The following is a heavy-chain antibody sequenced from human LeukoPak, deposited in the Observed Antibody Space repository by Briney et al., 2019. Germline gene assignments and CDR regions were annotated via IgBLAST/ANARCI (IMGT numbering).Heavy chain of an antibody. CDR2: MNPNSGNT. Sequence: ASVKVSCKASGYTFTSYDINWVRQATGQGLEWMGWMNPNSGNTGYAQKFQGRVTMTRNTSISTAYMELNSLRSEDTVVYYCAREGSSSSGIDYWGQGTLVTVSS. J-gene: IGHJ4*02. V-gene: IGHV1-8*01. D-gene: IGHD6-6*01. CDR3: AREGSSSSGIDY. CDR1: GYTFTSYD.